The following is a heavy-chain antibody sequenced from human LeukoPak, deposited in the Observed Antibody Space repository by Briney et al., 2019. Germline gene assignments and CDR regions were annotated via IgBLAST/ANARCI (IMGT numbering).Heavy chain of an antibody. Sequence: GRSLRLSCAASGFTFSSYGMHWVRQAPGKGLEWVAVMWFDGSNIYYADSVKGRFTISRDNAENTLYLQMNSLRVEDTAVYYCARDRGINMVRGVIDYWGQGTLVTVSS. CDR3: ARDRGINMVRGVIDY. J-gene: IGHJ4*02. V-gene: IGHV3-33*01. CDR1: GFTFSSYG. D-gene: IGHD3-10*01. CDR2: MWFDGSNI.